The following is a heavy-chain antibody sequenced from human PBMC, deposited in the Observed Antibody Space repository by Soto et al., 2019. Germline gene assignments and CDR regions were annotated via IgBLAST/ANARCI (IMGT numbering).Heavy chain of an antibody. Sequence: GASVKVSCKASGYTFHGYYLHWVRQAPGQGLEWMGRLHPNRRSTTYAQKFQGRVTMTSDTSISTAYMELSRLRSDDTAFYYCVRLRDGFRFDYWGQGTLVTVSS. CDR3: VRLRDGFRFDY. V-gene: IGHV1-2*02. D-gene: IGHD5-12*01. CDR2: LHPNRRST. CDR1: GYTFHGYY. J-gene: IGHJ5*01.